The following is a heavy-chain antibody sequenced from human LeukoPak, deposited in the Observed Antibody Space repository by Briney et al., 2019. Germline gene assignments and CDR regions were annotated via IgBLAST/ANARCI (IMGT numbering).Heavy chain of an antibody. D-gene: IGHD2-15*01. Sequence: SQTLSLTCTVSGGSISSGGYYWSWIRKHPGKGLEWIGYIHYGGSTYYHPSLKSRVTISIDTSKNQFSLKLSSVTAADTAVYHCAREGGRNGFDIWGQGTMVTVSS. CDR3: AREGGRNGFDI. V-gene: IGHV4-31*03. CDR2: IHYGGST. CDR1: GGSISSGGYY. J-gene: IGHJ3*02.